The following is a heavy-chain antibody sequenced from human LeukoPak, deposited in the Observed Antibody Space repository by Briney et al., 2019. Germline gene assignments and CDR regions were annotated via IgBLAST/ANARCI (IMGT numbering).Heavy chain of an antibody. CDR3: AHSSSSLPTDS. Sequence: SGTLSLTCTVSDEVITSNNWWSWVRQSPGKGLEWIGEIFHSGTTRYKASLKSRVTISVDTSKNQFSLNLTSVTAADTAVYYCAHSSSSLPTDSWGQGTLVIVSS. J-gene: IGHJ4*02. D-gene: IGHD6-6*01. CDR1: DEVITSNNW. V-gene: IGHV4-4*02. CDR2: IFHSGTT.